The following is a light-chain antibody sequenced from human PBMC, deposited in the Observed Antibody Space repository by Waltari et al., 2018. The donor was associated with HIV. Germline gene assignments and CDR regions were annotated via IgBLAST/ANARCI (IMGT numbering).Light chain of an antibody. Sequence: QSALTQPPSASGSPGQSVTISCTGTSSDVGGHKYVSWYQQHPGKAPKLIIYEVSKRPSGVPDGVSGSKSGNTASLTVSGLQADDGADFYCSSYAGSTVIFGGGTKLTVL. CDR1: SSDVGGHKY. V-gene: IGLV2-8*01. CDR2: EVS. CDR3: SSYAGSTVI. J-gene: IGLJ2*01.